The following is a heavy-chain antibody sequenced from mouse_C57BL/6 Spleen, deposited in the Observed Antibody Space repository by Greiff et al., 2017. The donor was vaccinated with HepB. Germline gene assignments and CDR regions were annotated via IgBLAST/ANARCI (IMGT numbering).Heavy chain of an antibody. CDR1: GFTFTDYY. Sequence: EVKLVESGGGLVQPGGSLSLSCAASGFTFTDYYMSWVRQPPGKALEWLGFIRNKANGYTTEYSASVKGRFTISRDNSQSILYLQMTALRAEDSAPYYCARYRLLDYAMDYWGQGTSVTVSS. CDR2: IRNKANGYTT. V-gene: IGHV7-3*01. D-gene: IGHD1-2*01. J-gene: IGHJ4*01. CDR3: ARYRLLDYAMDY.